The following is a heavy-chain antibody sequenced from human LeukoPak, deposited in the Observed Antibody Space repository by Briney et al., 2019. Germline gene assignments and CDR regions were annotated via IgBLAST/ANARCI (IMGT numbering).Heavy chain of an antibody. CDR2: IYHSGST. Sequence: SETLSLTCAVSGYSISSGYYWGWSRHPPGKGLEWIGSIYHSGSTYYNPYLKSRVTISVDTSKNQFSLKLSSVTAADTAVYYCARGRGYSYVGGDYWGQGTLVTVSS. V-gene: IGHV4-38-2*01. CDR3: ARGRGYSYVGGDY. CDR1: GYSISSGYY. D-gene: IGHD5-18*01. J-gene: IGHJ4*02.